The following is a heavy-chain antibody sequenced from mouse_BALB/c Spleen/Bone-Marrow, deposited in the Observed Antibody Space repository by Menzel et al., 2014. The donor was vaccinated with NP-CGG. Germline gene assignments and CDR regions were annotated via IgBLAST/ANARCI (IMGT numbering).Heavy chain of an antibody. CDR2: IWRDGST. CDR1: GFSLTGYG. D-gene: IGHD2-10*02. CDR3: DREKCGNYYAVDY. V-gene: IGHV2-6-7*01. Sequence: VKLMESGPGLVQPSQSLSITCTASGFSLTGYGVNWVRQPPGKGLEWLGTIWRDGSTDYNSAQKSRLSISKDNSKSKVFLKMNSLQTDDAARYYCDREKCGNYYAVDYWGQGTTVTVSS. J-gene: IGHJ4*01.